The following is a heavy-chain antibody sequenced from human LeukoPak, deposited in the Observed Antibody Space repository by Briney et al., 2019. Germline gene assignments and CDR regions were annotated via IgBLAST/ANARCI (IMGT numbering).Heavy chain of an antibody. Sequence: PGGSLRLSCAASGFTFSSYWMHWVRQAPGKGLVWVSRINSDGSSTSYADSVKGRFTISRDNAKNTLYLQMNSLRAEDTAVYYCARESYSSSLWYYYYYMDVWDKGTTVTVSS. CDR2: INSDGSST. CDR1: GFTFSSYW. V-gene: IGHV3-74*01. CDR3: ARESYSSSLWYYYYYMDV. D-gene: IGHD6-13*01. J-gene: IGHJ6*03.